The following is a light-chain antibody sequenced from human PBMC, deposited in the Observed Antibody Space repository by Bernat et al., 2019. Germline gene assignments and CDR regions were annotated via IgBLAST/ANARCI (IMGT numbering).Light chain of an antibody. Sequence: QSVLTQPPSASGTPGQRVTISCSGSSSNIGSNTVNWYQQLPGTAPRLLMYSDNQRPSGVPDRFSGSKSGTSASLAISGLQSADEADYYCAAWDNSLNGYWVFGGGTKLTVL. CDR1: SSNIGSNT. CDR3: AAWDNSLNGYWV. J-gene: IGLJ3*02. CDR2: SDN. V-gene: IGLV1-44*01.